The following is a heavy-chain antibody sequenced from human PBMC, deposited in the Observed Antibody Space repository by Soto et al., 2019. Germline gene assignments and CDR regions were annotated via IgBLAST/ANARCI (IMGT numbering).Heavy chain of an antibody. CDR1: GFTFSSYG. Sequence: QVQLVESGGGVVQPGRSLRLSCAASGFTFSSYGMHWVRQAPGKGLEWVAVIWYDGSNKYYADSVKGRFTISRDNSKNTLYLQMNSLRAEDTAVYYCARDQGGYVTYFDYWGQGTLVTVSS. D-gene: IGHD5-12*01. CDR3: ARDQGGYVTYFDY. V-gene: IGHV3-33*01. CDR2: IWYDGSNK. J-gene: IGHJ4*02.